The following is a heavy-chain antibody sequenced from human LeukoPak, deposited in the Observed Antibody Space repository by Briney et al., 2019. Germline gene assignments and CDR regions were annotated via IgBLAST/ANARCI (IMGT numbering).Heavy chain of an antibody. J-gene: IGHJ4*02. V-gene: IGHV4-59*01. D-gene: IGHD3-3*01. CDR3: ARGYDFWSGFWDY. Sequence: EXLSLTCTVSGGSISSYYWSWVRQPPGKGLEGIGYIYYSGSTKYKPSLTSRGSISVEKTKKQFSLKLSSATAADTAVYYCARGYDFWSGFWDYWGQGTLVTVSS. CDR1: GGSISSYY. CDR2: IYYSGST.